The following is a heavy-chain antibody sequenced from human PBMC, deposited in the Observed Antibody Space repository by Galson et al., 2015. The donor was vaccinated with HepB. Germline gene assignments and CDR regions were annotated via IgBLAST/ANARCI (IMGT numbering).Heavy chain of an antibody. CDR2: INTNTGNP. CDR1: GYTFTSYA. J-gene: IGHJ6*03. V-gene: IGHV7-4-1*02. D-gene: IGHD3-3*01. CDR3: ASETIFGVVDYMDV. Sequence: SVKVSCKASGYTFTSYAMNWVRQAPGQGLEWMGWINTNTGNPTYAQGFTGRFVFSLDTSVGTAYLQISSLKAEDTAVYYCASETIFGVVDYMDVWGKGTTVTVSS.